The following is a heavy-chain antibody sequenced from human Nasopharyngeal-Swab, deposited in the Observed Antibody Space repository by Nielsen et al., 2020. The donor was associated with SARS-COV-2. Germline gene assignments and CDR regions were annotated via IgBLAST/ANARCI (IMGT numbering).Heavy chain of an antibody. Sequence: GGSLRLSCAASGFTFSSYAMHWVRQAPGKGLEWVAVIAYDGSNKYYADSVKGRFTISRDNSKKTLYLQMNSLRAEDTAVYYCARESGGGGAFDIWGQGTMVTVSS. V-gene: IGHV3-30-3*01. CDR2: IAYDGSNK. J-gene: IGHJ3*02. CDR1: GFTFSSYA. CDR3: ARESGGGGAFDI. D-gene: IGHD2-15*01.